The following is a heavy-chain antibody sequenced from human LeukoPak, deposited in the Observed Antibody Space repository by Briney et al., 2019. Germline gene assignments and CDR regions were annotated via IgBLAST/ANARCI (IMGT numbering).Heavy chain of an antibody. CDR1: GYTFTSYY. D-gene: IGHD2-15*01. CDR2: INPNSGGT. CDR3: ARDFGVCSGGSCYGGYYYMDV. J-gene: IGHJ6*03. Sequence: ASVKVSCKASGYTFTSYYMHWVRQAPGQGLEWMGIINPNSGGTNYAQKFQGRVTMTRDTSISTAYMELSRLRSDDTAVYYCARDFGVCSGGSCYGGYYYMDVWGKGTTVTISS. V-gene: IGHV1-2*02.